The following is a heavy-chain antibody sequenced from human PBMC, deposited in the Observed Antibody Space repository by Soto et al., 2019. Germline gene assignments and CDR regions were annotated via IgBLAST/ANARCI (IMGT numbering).Heavy chain of an antibody. J-gene: IGHJ6*02. Sequence: QVQLVESGGGVVQPGRSLRLSCAASGFTFSSYGMHWVRQAPGKGLEWVAVISYDGSNKYYADSVKGRFTISRDNSKNTLYLQMNSLRAEDTAVYYCAKGQTLPAYSLGYSEPTAYYYYDYGMDVWGQGTTVTVSS. CDR3: AKGQTLPAYSLGYSEPTAYYYYDYGMDV. CDR2: ISYDGSNK. CDR1: GFTFSSYG. D-gene: IGHD2-2*01. V-gene: IGHV3-30*18.